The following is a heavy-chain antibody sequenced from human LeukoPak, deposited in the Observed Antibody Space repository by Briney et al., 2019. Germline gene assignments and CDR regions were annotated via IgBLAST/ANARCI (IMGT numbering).Heavy chain of an antibody. J-gene: IGHJ4*02. V-gene: IGHV3-30-3*01. Sequence: GGSLRLSCAASGFTFSSYAMHWVRQAPVKGLEWVAVISYDGSNKYYADSVKGRFTISRDNSKNTLYLQMNSLRAEDTAVYYCARDFSSAASHFDYWGQGTLVTVSS. CDR1: GFTFSSYA. CDR3: ARDFSSAASHFDY. D-gene: IGHD6-6*01. CDR2: ISYDGSNK.